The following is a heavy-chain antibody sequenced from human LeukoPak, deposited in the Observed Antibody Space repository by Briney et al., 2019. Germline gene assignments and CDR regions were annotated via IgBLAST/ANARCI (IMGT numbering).Heavy chain of an antibody. CDR2: INPNSGGT. J-gene: IGHJ4*02. Sequence: GASVKVSCKASGYTFTGYYMHWVRQAPGQGLEWMGWINPNSGGTNYAQKFQGRVTMTRDTSISTAYMELSRLRSGDTAVYYWARAESLWPPPFDYWGQGTLVTVSS. CDR3: ARAESLWPPPFDY. CDR1: GYTFTGYY. V-gene: IGHV1-2*02. D-gene: IGHD2/OR15-2a*01.